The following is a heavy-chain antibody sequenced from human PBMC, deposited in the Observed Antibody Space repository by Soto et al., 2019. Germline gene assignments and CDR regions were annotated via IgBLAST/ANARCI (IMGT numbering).Heavy chain of an antibody. CDR1: GISLTNSGVG. J-gene: IGHJ6*02. D-gene: IGHD3-9*01. CDR3: AQMDFDLYGMDV. CDR2: IYWDDAK. Sequence: QITLTESGPTLVKPTQTLTLTCTFSGISLTNSGVGVSWIRQPPGKALEWLAVIYWDDAKHFSPSQKSRLTITKDTSKNQGVLTMTNMDSVDTATYFCAQMDFDLYGMDVWGQGTTVIVSS. V-gene: IGHV2-5*02.